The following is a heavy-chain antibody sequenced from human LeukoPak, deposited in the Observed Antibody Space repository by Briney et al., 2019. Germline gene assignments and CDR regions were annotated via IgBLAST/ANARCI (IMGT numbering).Heavy chain of an antibody. CDR3: ARNAGIYGHDY. V-gene: IGHV4-4*07. Sequence: SETLSLTCTVSGGSFTSFYWSWIRQPAGKGLEWIGRFCSSGNTNYNPSFKSRATISVDKSKNQFSLKLTSVTAADTAVYYCARNAGIYGHDYWGQGTLVSVSS. CDR1: GGSFTSFY. D-gene: IGHD6-13*01. J-gene: IGHJ4*02. CDR2: FCSSGNT.